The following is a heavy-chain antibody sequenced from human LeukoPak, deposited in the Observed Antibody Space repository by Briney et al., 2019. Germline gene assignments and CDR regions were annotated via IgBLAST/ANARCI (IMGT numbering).Heavy chain of an antibody. J-gene: IGHJ4*02. CDR1: GFTFSSYA. CDR3: AKDGLGSGWYDYYFDY. CDR2: ISGSGGST. D-gene: IGHD6-19*01. V-gene: IGHV3-23*01. Sequence: GGSLRLSCAASGFTFSSYAMSWVRQAPGKGLEWVSAISGSGGSTYYADSVKGRFTISRDNSKNTLYLQMNSLGAEDTAVYYCAKDGLGSGWYDYYFDYWGQGTLVTVSS.